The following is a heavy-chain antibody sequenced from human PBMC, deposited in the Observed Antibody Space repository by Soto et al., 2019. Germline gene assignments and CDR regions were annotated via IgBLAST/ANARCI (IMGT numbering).Heavy chain of an antibody. Sequence: GGSLRLSCAASGFTFSSYAMSWVRQAPGKGLEWVSAISGSGGSTYYADSVKGRFTISRDNSKNTLYLQMNSLRAEDTAVYYCASGLAYYYDSSGYPYFDYWGQGTLVTVSS. J-gene: IGHJ4*02. D-gene: IGHD3-22*01. CDR1: GFTFSSYA. CDR2: ISGSGGST. CDR3: ASGLAYYYDSSGYPYFDY. V-gene: IGHV3-23*01.